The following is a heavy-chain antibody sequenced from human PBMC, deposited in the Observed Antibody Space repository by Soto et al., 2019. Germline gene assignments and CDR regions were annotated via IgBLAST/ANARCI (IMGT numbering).Heavy chain of an antibody. CDR3: AKESRGIAPTVTGY. J-gene: IGHJ4*02. D-gene: IGHD6-13*01. V-gene: IGHV3-23*01. CDR2: IVGGGDST. Sequence: GGSLRLSCAASGFTFSSYAMSWVRQAPGKGLEWVSAIVGGGDSTYYADSVKGRFTISRDNSKNTLHLEMNSLRAEDTAVYFCAKESRGIAPTVTGYWGQGTQVTVSS. CDR1: GFTFSSYA.